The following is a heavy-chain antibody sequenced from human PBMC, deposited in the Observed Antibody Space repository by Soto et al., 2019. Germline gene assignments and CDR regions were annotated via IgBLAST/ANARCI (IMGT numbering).Heavy chain of an antibody. J-gene: IGHJ5*02. Sequence: SETLSLTCTVSGGSISSGGYYWSWIRQHPGKGLEWIGYIYYSGSTYYNPSLKSRVTISVDTSKNQFSLKLSSVTAADTAVYYCARDLPGKQGNWFDPWGQGTLVTVSS. CDR2: IYYSGST. D-gene: IGHD3-10*01. V-gene: IGHV4-31*03. CDR3: ARDLPGKQGNWFDP. CDR1: GGSISSGGYY.